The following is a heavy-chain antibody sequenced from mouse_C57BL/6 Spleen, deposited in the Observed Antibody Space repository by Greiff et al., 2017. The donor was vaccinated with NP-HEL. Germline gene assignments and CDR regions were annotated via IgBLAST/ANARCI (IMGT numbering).Heavy chain of an antibody. CDR3: ARSADYSNPMDY. Sequence: QVHVKQSGAELVRPGTSVKVSCKASGYAFTNYLIEWVKQRPGQGLEWIGVINPGSGGTNYNEKFKGKATLTADKSSSTAYMQLSSLTSEDSAVYFCARSADYSNPMDYWGQGTSVTVSS. V-gene: IGHV1-54*01. CDR2: INPGSGGT. J-gene: IGHJ4*01. CDR1: GYAFTNYL. D-gene: IGHD2-5*01.